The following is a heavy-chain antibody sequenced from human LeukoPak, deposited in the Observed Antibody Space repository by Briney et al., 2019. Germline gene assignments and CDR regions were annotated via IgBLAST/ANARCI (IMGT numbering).Heavy chain of an antibody. J-gene: IGHJ3*02. CDR1: GYTFTGYY. Sequence: ASVKVSCKASGYTFTGYYMHWVRQAPGQGLEWVGWINPNSGGTNYAQKFQGRVTMTRDTSISTAYMELSRLRSDDAAVYYCARGSPYDSDAFDIWGQGTMVTVSS. CDR3: ARGSPYDSDAFDI. V-gene: IGHV1-2*02. D-gene: IGHD3-3*01. CDR2: INPNSGGT.